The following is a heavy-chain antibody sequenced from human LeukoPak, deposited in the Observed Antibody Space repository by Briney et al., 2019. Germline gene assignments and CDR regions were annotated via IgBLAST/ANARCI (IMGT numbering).Heavy chain of an antibody. Sequence: GESLKISCKGCGYSFTNYWIGWVRQMPGKGLERMGIIYPGDSDTRYSPSFQGQVTLSVDKSTSTAYLQWRGLKASDTAMYYCARQGTTGWFAGYWGQGTLVTVSS. J-gene: IGHJ4*02. D-gene: IGHD6-19*01. CDR1: GYSFTNYW. V-gene: IGHV5-51*01. CDR3: ARQGTTGWFAGY. CDR2: IYPGDSDT.